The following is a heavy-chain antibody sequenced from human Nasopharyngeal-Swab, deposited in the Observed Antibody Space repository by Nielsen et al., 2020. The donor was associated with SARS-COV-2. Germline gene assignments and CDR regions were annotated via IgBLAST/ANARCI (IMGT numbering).Heavy chain of an antibody. Sequence: WIRQPPGQGLEWIGYIYYSGSTYYNPSLKSRLTISVDTSKNQFSLKLSPVTAADTAVYYCARAPTVFGVVITAFDYWGQGALVTVSS. V-gene: IGHV4-31*02. CDR3: ARAPTVFGVVITAFDY. D-gene: IGHD3-3*01. J-gene: IGHJ4*02. CDR2: IYYSGST.